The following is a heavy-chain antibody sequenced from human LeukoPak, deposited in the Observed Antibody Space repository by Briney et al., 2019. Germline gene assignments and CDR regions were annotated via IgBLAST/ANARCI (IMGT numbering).Heavy chain of an antibody. D-gene: IGHD2-2*01. Sequence: GGSLRLSCVASGFTFSSYWMSWVRQAPGKGLEWVANIKQDGSENFYVDSVKGRFTISRDNAKNTLYLQMNSLRAEDTAVYYCAHGSMYQLDYWGQGTLVTVSS. CDR3: AHGSMYQLDY. J-gene: IGHJ4*02. CDR2: IKQDGSEN. V-gene: IGHV3-7*03. CDR1: GFTFSSYW.